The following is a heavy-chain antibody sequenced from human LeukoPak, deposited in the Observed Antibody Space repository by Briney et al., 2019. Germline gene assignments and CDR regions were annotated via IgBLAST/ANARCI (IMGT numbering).Heavy chain of an antibody. CDR3: ARGGYYYMDV. CDR2: IYYSGST. V-gene: IGHV4-39*07. CDR1: GGSISSSSYY. J-gene: IGHJ6*03. Sequence: SETLSLTCTVSGGSISSSSYYWVWIRQPPGKGLEWIGSIYYSGSTYHNPSLKSPVTISVDTSKNQCSLKLSSVTAADTAVYYCARGGYYYMDVWGKGTTVTISS.